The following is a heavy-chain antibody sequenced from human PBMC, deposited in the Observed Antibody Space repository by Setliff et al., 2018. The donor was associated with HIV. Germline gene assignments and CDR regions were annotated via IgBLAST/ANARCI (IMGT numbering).Heavy chain of an antibody. D-gene: IGHD3-10*01. CDR2: IKQDGSEK. V-gene: IGHV3-7*01. CDR3: ACPKEGYSGSGGAFQI. J-gene: IGHJ3*02. Sequence: PGGSLRLSCAASGFMFDDYAMHWVRQAPGKGLEWVGNIKQDGSEKYYVDSVKGRFTISRDNAKNSLYLQMNSLRADDTAMYYCACPKEGYSGSGGAFQIWGQGTMVTVSS. CDR1: GFMFDDYA.